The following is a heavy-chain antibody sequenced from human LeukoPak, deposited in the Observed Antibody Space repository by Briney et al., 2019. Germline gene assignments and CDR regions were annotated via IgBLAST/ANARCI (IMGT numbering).Heavy chain of an antibody. J-gene: IGHJ3*02. CDR2: IYYSGST. V-gene: IGHV4-59*01. Sequence: PSETLSLTCTVSGGSISSYYWSWIRQPPGKGLEWIGYIYYSGSTNYNSSLKSRVTISVDTSKNQFSLKLSSVTAADTAVYYCARGVLLWFGEPYDAFDIWGQGTMVTVSS. D-gene: IGHD3-10*01. CDR1: GGSISSYY. CDR3: ARGVLLWFGEPYDAFDI.